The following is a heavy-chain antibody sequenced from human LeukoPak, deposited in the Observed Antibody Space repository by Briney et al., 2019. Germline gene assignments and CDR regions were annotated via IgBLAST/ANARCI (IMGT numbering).Heavy chain of an antibody. J-gene: IGHJ4*02. Sequence: GGSLRLSCAASGFTFSSYSMNWVRQDPGKGLEWVSAISGSGGSTYYADSVKGRFTISRDNSKNTLYLQMNSLRAEDTAVYYCAKDPSYCGGDCYSDWGGQGTLVTVSS. V-gene: IGHV3-23*01. D-gene: IGHD2-21*02. CDR2: ISGSGGST. CDR3: AKDPSYCGGDCYSDW. CDR1: GFTFSSYS.